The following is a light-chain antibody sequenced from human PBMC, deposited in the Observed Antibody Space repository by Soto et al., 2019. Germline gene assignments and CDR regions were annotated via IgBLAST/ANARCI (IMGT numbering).Light chain of an antibody. V-gene: IGLV2-8*01. CDR1: SSDVGDYDY. CDR3: SSYAGHNNMV. J-gene: IGLJ2*01. CDR2: EVN. Sequence: QSVLTQPPSASGSPGQSITISCTGTSSDVGDYDYVSWYQQLPGQAPTLIIYEVNKRPSGVPDRFSGSKSGNTASLTVSGLPAKDEADYYCSSYAGHNNMVFGGGTKLTVL.